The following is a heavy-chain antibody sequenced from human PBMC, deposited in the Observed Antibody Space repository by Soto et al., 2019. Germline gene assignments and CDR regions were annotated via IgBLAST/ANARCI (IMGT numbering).Heavy chain of an antibody. D-gene: IGHD3-10*01. CDR2: FDSEDGET. CDR1: GYTLTELS. J-gene: IGHJ4*02. CDR3: ATDSGGSGSLTIFSR. V-gene: IGHV1-24*01. Sequence: ASVKVSCKVSGYTLTELSMHWVRQAPGKGLEWMGGFDSEDGETIYAQKFQGRVTMTEDTSTDTAYMELSSLRSEDTAVYYCATDSGGSGSLTIFSRWGQGTLVTVSS.